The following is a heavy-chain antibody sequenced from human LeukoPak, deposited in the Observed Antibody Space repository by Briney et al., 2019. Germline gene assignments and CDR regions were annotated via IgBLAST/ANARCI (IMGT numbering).Heavy chain of an antibody. CDR1: GGSISSSSYY. J-gene: IGHJ4*02. V-gene: IGHV4-39*07. CDR2: INHSGST. Sequence: SETLSLTCSVSGGSISSSSYYWGWIRQPPGKVLEWIGEINHSGSTNYNPSLKSRVTISVDTSKNQFSLKLNSVTAADTAVYYCARGDLGGNSTQYWGQGTLVTVSS. D-gene: IGHD4-23*01. CDR3: ARGDLGGNSTQY.